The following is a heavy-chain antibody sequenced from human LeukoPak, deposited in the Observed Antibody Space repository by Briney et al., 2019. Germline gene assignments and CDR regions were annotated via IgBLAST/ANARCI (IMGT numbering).Heavy chain of an antibody. V-gene: IGHV4-4*02. CDR1: GGSISSSNW. J-gene: IGHJ4*02. Sequence: PSGTLSLTCAVSGGSISSSNWWSWVRQPPGKGLEWIGEIYHSGSTNYNPSLKSRVTTSVDTSKNQFSLKLSSVTAADTAVYYCARGSGGYLSLGVDYWGQGTLVTVSS. CDR3: ARGSGGYLSLGVDY. D-gene: IGHD3-22*01. CDR2: IYHSGST.